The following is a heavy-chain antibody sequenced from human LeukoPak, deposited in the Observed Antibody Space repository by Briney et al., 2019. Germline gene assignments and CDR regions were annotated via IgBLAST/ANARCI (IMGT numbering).Heavy chain of an antibody. CDR2: ISNDGDT. J-gene: IGHJ4*02. CDR1: GFTFSSYA. CDR3: AGDKTTGGWYEFDY. D-gene: IGHD6-19*01. V-gene: IGHV3-53*01. Sequence: GGSLRLSCAASGFTFSSYAMSWVRQGPGKGLECVSVISNDGDTYYADSVKGRFTISRDTSKNTVSLQMNSLRAEDTAVYYCAGDKTTGGWYEFDYWGQGTLVTVSS.